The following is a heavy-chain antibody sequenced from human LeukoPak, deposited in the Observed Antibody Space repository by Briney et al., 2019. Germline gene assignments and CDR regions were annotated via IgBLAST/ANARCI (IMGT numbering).Heavy chain of an antibody. CDR3: ARDFGYSYGYADY. D-gene: IGHD5-18*01. CDR2: ISTYNGNT. CDR1: GYTFTSYG. Sequence: ASMKVSCKASGYTFTSYGINWVRQAPGQGLEWMGWISTYNGNTNYAQKLQGRVSMSTDTSTSTAYMELRSLRSDDTALYYCARDFGYSYGYADYWGQGTLVTVSS. V-gene: IGHV1-18*01. J-gene: IGHJ4*02.